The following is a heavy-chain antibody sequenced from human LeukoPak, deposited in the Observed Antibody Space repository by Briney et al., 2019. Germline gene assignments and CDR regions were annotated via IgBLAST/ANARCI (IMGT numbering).Heavy chain of an antibody. CDR3: ARVAKGEWELLGGFDY. V-gene: IGHV1-2*02. D-gene: IGHD1-26*01. CDR2: INPNSGGT. CDR1: GYTFTGYY. Sequence: GASVKVSCKASGYTFTGYYMHWVRQAPGQGLEWMGWINPNSGGTNYAQKFQGRVTMTRDTSISTAYMELSRLRSDDTAVYYCARVAKGEWELLGGFDYWGQGTLVTVSS. J-gene: IGHJ4*02.